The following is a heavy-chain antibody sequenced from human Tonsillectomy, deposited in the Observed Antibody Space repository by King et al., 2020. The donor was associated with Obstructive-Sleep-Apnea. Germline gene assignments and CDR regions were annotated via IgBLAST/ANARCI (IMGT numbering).Heavy chain of an antibody. V-gene: IGHV4-4*07. CDR2: IHTSGST. J-gene: IGHJ4*02. D-gene: IGHD3-10*01. CDR3: ASWKVRGVIQEY. Sequence: VQLQESGPGLVKPSETLSLTCTVSGGSISSYYWSWIRQPAGKGMEWIGRIHTSGSTNYNPTLKSRVTMSVDTSKNQFSLKVRSVTAADTAVYYCASWKVRGVIQEYWGQGTLVTVSS. CDR1: GGSISSYY.